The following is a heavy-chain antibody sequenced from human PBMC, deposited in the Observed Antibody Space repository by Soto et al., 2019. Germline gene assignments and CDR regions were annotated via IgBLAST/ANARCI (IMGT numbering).Heavy chain of an antibody. Sequence: SETLSLTCTVSGGSLSSSSYYWDWIRQPPGKGLEWIGNIYYSGSTYYNPSLKSRVTISVDTSKNQFSLRLSSVTAADTARYYGASGWVNYYYYDGMDVWGQCITDTVSS. J-gene: IGHJ6*02. CDR2: IYYSGST. D-gene: IGHD1-26*01. CDR1: GGSLSSSSYY. CDR3: ASGWVNYYYYDGMDV. V-gene: IGHV4-39*01.